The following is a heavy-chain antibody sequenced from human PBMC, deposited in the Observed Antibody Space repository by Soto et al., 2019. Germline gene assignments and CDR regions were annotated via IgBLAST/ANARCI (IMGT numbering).Heavy chain of an antibody. CDR3: ATDHGAGDYIWGSYRPRFDY. V-gene: IGHV1-24*01. Sequence: ASVKVSCKVSGYTLTELSMHWVRQAPGKGLEWMGGFDPEDGETIYAQKFQGRVTMTEDTSTDTAYMELSSLRSEDTAVYYCATDHGAGDYIWGSYRPRFDYWGQGTLVTVSS. D-gene: IGHD3-16*02. CDR2: FDPEDGET. CDR1: GYTLTELS. J-gene: IGHJ4*02.